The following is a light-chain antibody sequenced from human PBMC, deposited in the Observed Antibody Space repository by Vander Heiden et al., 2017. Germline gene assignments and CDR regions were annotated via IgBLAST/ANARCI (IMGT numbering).Light chain of an antibody. J-gene: IGKJ2*01. V-gene: IGKV2-30*02. CDR2: KVS. CDR3: RQGTHWPYT. CDR1: QSLVHSDGNTY. Sequence: DAVMTQSPLSLPVSLGQPASISCRSSQSLVHSDGNTYLNWFHQRPGQSPRRLIYKVSNRDSGVPDRFSGSESGTDFTLKISRVEAEDVGVYYCRQGTHWPYTFGQGTKLEI.